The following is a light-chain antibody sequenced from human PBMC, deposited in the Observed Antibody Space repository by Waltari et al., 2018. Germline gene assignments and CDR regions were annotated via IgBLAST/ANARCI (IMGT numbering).Light chain of an antibody. CDR3: QQSYSSRFT. Sequence: DIQMTPSPSSLSASVGDRVTITCRASQTISGYLNWYQQKAGKAPKVLIYGASNLQSGVPSRFSGSGSGTEYNLTISSLQPEDIATYYCQQSYSSRFTFGPGTKVDVK. V-gene: IGKV1-39*01. CDR2: GAS. CDR1: QTISGY. J-gene: IGKJ3*01.